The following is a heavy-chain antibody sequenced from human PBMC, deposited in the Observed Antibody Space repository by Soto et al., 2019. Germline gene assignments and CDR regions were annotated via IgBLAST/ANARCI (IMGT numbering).Heavy chain of an antibody. CDR3: ARLLGSTGPYGGYYFDS. J-gene: IGHJ4*02. CDR2: IYYSGST. Sequence: SETLSLTCSVSGGSISSGDYYWTWIRQPPGKGLEWIGYIYYSGSTYYNPSLESRITMSVGASKNQFSLKLSSVTAADTAVYYCARLLGSTGPYGGYYFDSWGQGALVTVSS. V-gene: IGHV4-30-4*01. CDR1: GGSISSGDYY. D-gene: IGHD6-19*01.